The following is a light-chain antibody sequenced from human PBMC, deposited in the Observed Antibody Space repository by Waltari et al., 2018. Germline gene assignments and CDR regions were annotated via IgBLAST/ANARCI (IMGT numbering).Light chain of an antibody. CDR2: EVS. CDR1: SSDVGSYNL. J-gene: IGLJ2*01. Sequence: QSALTQPASVSGSPGQSITISCTGTSSDVGSYNLVSWYQQHPGKAPKLMMYEVSKRPSGVSNRCSGSKSGNTASLTTSGLQAEDEADYYCCSYAGSSTYVVFGGGTKLTVL. CDR3: CSYAGSSTYVV. V-gene: IGLV2-23*02.